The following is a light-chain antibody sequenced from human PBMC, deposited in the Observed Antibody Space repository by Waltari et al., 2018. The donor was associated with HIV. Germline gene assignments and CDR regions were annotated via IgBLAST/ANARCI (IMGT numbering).Light chain of an antibody. CDR3: SSWDDSLFGVA. V-gene: IGLV1-44*01. J-gene: IGLJ2*01. Sequence: QSVLTQPPSASGTPGQTVTISCSGSDSNLGTNTVNWYQQLPGRAPKHLIYTNIQRPSWVPDRFSGSKSGTSASLAISGLQSEDEAIYYCSSWDDSLFGVAFGGGTKVTVL. CDR2: TNI. CDR1: DSNLGTNT.